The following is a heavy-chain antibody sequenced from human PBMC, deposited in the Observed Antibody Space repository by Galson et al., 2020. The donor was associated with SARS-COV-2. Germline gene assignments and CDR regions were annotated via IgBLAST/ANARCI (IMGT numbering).Heavy chain of an antibody. CDR3: AREIDESITIFGVVIKYYYMDV. V-gene: IGHV3-66*02. Sequence: GESLKISCAASGFTVSSNYMSWVRQAPGKGLEWVSVIYSGGSTYYADSVKGRFTISRDNSKNTLYLQMNSLRAEDTAVYYCAREIDESITIFGVVIKYYYMDVWGKGTTVTVSS. J-gene: IGHJ6*03. CDR1: GFTVSSNY. CDR2: IYSGGST. D-gene: IGHD3-3*01.